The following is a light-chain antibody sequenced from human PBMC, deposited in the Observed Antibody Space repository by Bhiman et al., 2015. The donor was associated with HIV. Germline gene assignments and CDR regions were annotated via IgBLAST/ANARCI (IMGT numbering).Light chain of an antibody. CDR3: NSRDNSGRHVI. CDR1: SLRNYY. V-gene: IGLV3-19*01. Sequence: SSELTQDPAVSVALGQTVRITCQGDSLRNYYASWSQQKPGQAPVLVIYGRNNRPSRIPDRFSGSSSGNTASLTITGAQAEDEADYYCNSRDNSGRHVIFGGGTKLTVL. CDR2: GRN. J-gene: IGLJ2*01.